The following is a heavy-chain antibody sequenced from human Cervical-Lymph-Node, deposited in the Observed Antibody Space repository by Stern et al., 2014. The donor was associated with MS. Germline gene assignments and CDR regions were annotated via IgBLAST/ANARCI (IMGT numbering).Heavy chain of an antibody. CDR2: VSGSGADT. V-gene: IGHV3-23*01. D-gene: IGHD2-2*01. CDR3: AKDLRGYCSGTTCYSYGMDV. J-gene: IGHJ6*02. CDR1: GFTFSKYA. Sequence: EVQLLESGGGLVQPGGSLRLSCATSGFTFSKYAMSWVRQAPGKGLEWVSVVSGSGADTNYADSVKGRFTISRDNSEKTLYLQMNSLRAEDTAVYYCAKDLRGYCSGTTCYSYGMDVWGQGTTVAVSS.